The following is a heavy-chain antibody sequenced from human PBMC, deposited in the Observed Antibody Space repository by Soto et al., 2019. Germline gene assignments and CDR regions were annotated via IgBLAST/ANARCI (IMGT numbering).Heavy chain of an antibody. CDR1: GYTFTSYG. Sequence: ASVKVSCKASGYTFTSYGISWVRQAPGQGLEWMGWISAYNGNTNYAQKLQGRVTMTTDTSTSTAYMELRSLRSDDTAVYYCARVRHIVLMVYAPDYFDYWGQGTLVTV. J-gene: IGHJ4*02. CDR2: ISAYNGNT. V-gene: IGHV1-18*01. D-gene: IGHD2-8*01. CDR3: ARVRHIVLMVYAPDYFDY.